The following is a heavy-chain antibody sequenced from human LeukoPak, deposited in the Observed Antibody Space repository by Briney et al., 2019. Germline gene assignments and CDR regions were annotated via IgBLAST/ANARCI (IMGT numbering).Heavy chain of an antibody. V-gene: IGHV3-23*01. CDR1: GFTFSSYA. CDR2: ISGGGGRT. CDR3: AKEFGDIALMVFAFFDY. D-gene: IGHD2-8*01. J-gene: IGHJ4*02. Sequence: GGSLRLSCAASGFTFSSYAMSWVRQAPGKGLEWVSAISGGGGRTYYADSVKGRFTISRDNSKNTLYLQMNSLRAEDTAVYYCAKEFGDIALMVFAFFDYWGQGTLVTVSS.